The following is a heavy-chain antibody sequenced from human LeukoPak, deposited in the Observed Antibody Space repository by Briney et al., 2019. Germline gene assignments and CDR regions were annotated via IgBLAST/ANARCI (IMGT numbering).Heavy chain of an antibody. D-gene: IGHD5-18*01. J-gene: IGHJ4*02. V-gene: IGHV5-51*01. CDR3: ARQTAMGRSGDY. CDR2: IDPSDSET. Sequence: GESLKISCKASGYSFTSYWIGWVRPMPGKGLEWMGIIDPSDSETRYTPSFQGQVTISVDKSLTTADPQWNSLKASDTAMYYCARQTAMGRSGDYWGQGTLVTVSS. CDR1: GYSFTSYW.